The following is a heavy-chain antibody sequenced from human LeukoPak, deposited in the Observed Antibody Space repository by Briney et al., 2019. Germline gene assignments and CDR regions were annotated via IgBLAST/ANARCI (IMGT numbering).Heavy chain of an antibody. CDR2: IYYSGST. J-gene: IGHJ4*02. V-gene: IGHV4-39*07. CDR3: ARDRLTGTTKD. CDR1: GGSISSSSYY. Sequence: SETLSLTCTVSGGSISSSSYYWGWIRQPPGKGLEWIGSIYYSGSTYYNPSLKSRVTISVDTSKNQFSLKLSSMTAADTAVYYCARDRLTGTTKDWGQGTLVTVSS. D-gene: IGHD1-20*01.